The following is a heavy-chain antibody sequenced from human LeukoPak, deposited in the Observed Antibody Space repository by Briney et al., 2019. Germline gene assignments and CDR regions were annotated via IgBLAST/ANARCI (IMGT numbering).Heavy chain of an antibody. Sequence: SETLSLTCTVSGGSISSDGYYWSWIRQHPGKGLEWIGYIYYSGSTYYNPSLKSRVTISVDTSKNQFSLKLSSVTAADTAVYYCACRGGVLGVFDYWGQGTLVTVSS. CDR3: ACRGGVLGVFDY. CDR1: GGSISSDGYY. V-gene: IGHV4-31*03. CDR2: IYYSGST. J-gene: IGHJ4*02. D-gene: IGHD2-8*02.